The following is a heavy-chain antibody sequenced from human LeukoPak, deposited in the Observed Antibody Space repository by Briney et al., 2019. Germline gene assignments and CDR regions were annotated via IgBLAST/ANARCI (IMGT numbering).Heavy chain of an antibody. CDR2: IGAYKGDT. J-gene: IGHJ4*02. CDR1: GYTFNSYG. CDR3: GRDPIGYSYGAQINY. D-gene: IGHD5-18*01. Sequence: ASVKVSCKASGYTFNSYGISWVRQAPGQGLEWMGWIGAYKGDTDYAQMLQGRVTMTTDTSMSTAYMELRSLRSDDTAVYYCGRDPIGYSYGAQINYWGQGNLVTVSS. V-gene: IGHV1-18*01.